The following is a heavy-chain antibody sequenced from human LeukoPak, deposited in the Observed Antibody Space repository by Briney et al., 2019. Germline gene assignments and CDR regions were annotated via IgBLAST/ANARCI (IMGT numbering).Heavy chain of an antibody. Sequence: GGSLRLSCAASGFTFSNYGMNWVRQAPGKGLEWVSGITGSGGNTYYADSVKGRFTISRDNSKNTMYLQMNSLRAEDTAVYCAKDLSYIGFGYWGQGTLVTVSS. J-gene: IGHJ4*02. D-gene: IGHD2-15*01. CDR1: GFTFSNYG. CDR2: ITGSGGNT. CDR3: AKDLSYIGFGY. V-gene: IGHV3-23*01.